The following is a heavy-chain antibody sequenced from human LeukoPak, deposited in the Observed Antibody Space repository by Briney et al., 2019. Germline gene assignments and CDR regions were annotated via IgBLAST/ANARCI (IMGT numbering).Heavy chain of an antibody. Sequence: GGSLRLSCAASGFTFSSYAMSWVRQAPGKGLEWVSAISGSGSSTYYADSVKGRFTISRDNSKNTLYLQMNSLRAEDTAVYYCAKDLRSGSSTYFDYMDVWGKGTTVTVSS. CDR2: ISGSGSST. CDR3: AKDLRSGSSTYFDYMDV. J-gene: IGHJ6*03. V-gene: IGHV3-23*01. D-gene: IGHD1-26*01. CDR1: GFTFSSYA.